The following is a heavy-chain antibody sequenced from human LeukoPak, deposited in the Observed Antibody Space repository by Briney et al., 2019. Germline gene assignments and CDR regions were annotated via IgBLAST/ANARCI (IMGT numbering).Heavy chain of an antibody. CDR1: GGSISSYY. CDR2: IYYSGST. D-gene: IGHD2-15*01. Sequence: PSETLSLTCTVSGGSISSYYWSWIRQPPGKGLEWIGYIYYSGSTNYNPSLKSRVTISVDTSKNQFSLKLSSVTVADTAVYYCARVCSGGSCYYHDAFDIWGQGTMVTVSS. V-gene: IGHV4-59*12. J-gene: IGHJ3*02. CDR3: ARVCSGGSCYYHDAFDI.